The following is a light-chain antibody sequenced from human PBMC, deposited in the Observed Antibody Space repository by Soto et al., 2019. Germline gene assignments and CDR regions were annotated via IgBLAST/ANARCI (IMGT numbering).Light chain of an antibody. CDR2: WAS. Sequence: DIVMTQSPDSLAVSLGERATINCKSSQSVLYSSNNKNYLAWYQQKPGQPPKLLIYWASTRESGVPDRFSGSGSGTDFTLTISSLQAEDVAVYYCQQYYNTLPYTFGQGTTLEIK. CDR1: QSVLYSSNNKNY. V-gene: IGKV4-1*01. CDR3: QQYYNTLPYT. J-gene: IGKJ2*01.